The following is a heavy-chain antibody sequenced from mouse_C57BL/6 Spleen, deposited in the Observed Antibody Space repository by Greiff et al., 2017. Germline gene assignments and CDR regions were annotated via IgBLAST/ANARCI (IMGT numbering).Heavy chain of an antibody. CDR2: FYPGGGSI. J-gene: IGHJ2*01. CDR3: ARHYDYDRGYYFAY. D-gene: IGHD2-12*01. V-gene: IGHV1-62-2*01. CDR1: GYTFSGYT. Sequence: VQLQPSGAELVKPGASVKLSCTASGYTFSGYTIPWVQQTSGKGLEWIVWFYPGGGSINYNGKVKGKATLTADKSSSTVYMQLSRLTSEDSAVYFGARHYDYDRGYYFAYWGQGTTLTVS.